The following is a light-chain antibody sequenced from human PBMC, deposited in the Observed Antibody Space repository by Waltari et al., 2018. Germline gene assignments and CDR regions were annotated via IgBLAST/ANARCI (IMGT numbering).Light chain of an antibody. Sequence: SYKLTQPPSLSVSPGQTASIPCSGDDLEDYYVAWYQQRPGQSPVLLIYQDTKRPSGIPERVSGSNSGNTATLTIRETQTIDDADYYCQAWDNSAVVFGGGTTLTVL. J-gene: IGLJ2*01. CDR3: QAWDNSAVV. CDR2: QDT. CDR1: DLEDYY. V-gene: IGLV3-1*01.